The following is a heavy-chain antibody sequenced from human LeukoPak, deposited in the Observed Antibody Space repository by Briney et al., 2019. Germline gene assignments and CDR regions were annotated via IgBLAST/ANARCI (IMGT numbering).Heavy chain of an antibody. Sequence: ASVKVSCKASGYTLSRYYMHWVRQAPGQGLGWMGIINPSGGSTSYAQKFQGRVTMTRDTSTRIVYMELSSLRSEDTAVYYCARWGASGLALIYYYGMDVWGQGTTVTVSS. J-gene: IGHJ6*02. CDR1: GYTLSRYY. CDR3: ARWGASGLALIYYYGMDV. D-gene: IGHD3/OR15-3a*01. V-gene: IGHV1-46*01. CDR2: INPSGGST.